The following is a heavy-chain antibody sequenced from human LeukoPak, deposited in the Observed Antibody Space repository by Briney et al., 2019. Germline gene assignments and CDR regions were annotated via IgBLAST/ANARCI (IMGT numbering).Heavy chain of an antibody. Sequence: ASVKVSCKASGGTFSSYTISWVRQAPGQGLEWMGRIIPILGIAYYAQKFQGRVTITADKSTSTAYMELSSLRSEDTAVYYCARDRPQRLHEDLTPMDVWGKGTTVTVSS. CDR2: IIPILGIA. J-gene: IGHJ6*03. D-gene: IGHD3-9*01. CDR1: GGTFSSYT. V-gene: IGHV1-69*04. CDR3: ARDRPQRLHEDLTPMDV.